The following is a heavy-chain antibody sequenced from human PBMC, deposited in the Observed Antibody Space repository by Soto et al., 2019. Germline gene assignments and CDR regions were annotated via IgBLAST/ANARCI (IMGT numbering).Heavy chain of an antibody. CDR1: GYNFTRFG. J-gene: IGHJ6*02. CDR3: GREAQPLAQEDYYQLNGMDV. D-gene: IGHD3-22*01. Sequence: QFQLVQSGAEVKKPGASVKVSCKASGYNFTRFGISWVRQAPGHGLEWMGWMGAHSGHTRQAQKFQGRLTMTTDASMNTANIDLRSLTSDDTALYSWGREAQPLAQEDYYQLNGMDVWGQGTTVIVSS. CDR2: MGAHSGHT. V-gene: IGHV1-18*01.